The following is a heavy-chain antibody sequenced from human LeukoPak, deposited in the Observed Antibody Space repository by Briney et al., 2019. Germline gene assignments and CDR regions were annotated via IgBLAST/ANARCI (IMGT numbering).Heavy chain of an antibody. CDR2: IKQDGSEK. J-gene: IGHJ4*02. D-gene: IGHD3-22*01. Sequence: GGSLRLSCAASGFTFSSYWMSWVRQAPGKGLEWVANIKQDGSEKYYVDSVKGRFTISRDNAKNTLYLQMNSLRAEDTAVYYCAKSGSGYYSGGWDWGQGTLVTVSS. CDR1: GFTFSSYW. CDR3: AKSGSGYYSGGWD. V-gene: IGHV3-7*03.